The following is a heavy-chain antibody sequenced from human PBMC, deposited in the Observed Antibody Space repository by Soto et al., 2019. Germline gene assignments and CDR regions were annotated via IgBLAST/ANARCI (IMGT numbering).Heavy chain of an antibody. CDR2: IYYSGST. D-gene: IGHD6-13*01. CDR3: ARFYSSPWCDP. CDR1: GGSISSYY. Sequence: SETLSLTCTVSGGSISSYYWSWIRQPPGKGLEWIGYIYYSGSTNYNPSLKSRVTISVDTSKNQFSLKLSSVTAADTAVYYCARFYSSPWCDPWGQGTLVTVSS. V-gene: IGHV4-59*01. J-gene: IGHJ5*02.